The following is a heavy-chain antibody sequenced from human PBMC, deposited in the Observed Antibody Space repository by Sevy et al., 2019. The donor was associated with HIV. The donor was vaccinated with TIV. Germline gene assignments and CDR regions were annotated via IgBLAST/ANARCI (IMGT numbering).Heavy chain of an antibody. V-gene: IGHV3-30-3*01. CDR2: ISYDGSNK. D-gene: IGHD3-22*01. CDR3: ARGGDFNDRSAKRDFDY. CDR1: GFTFSSYA. J-gene: IGHJ4*02. Sequence: GGSLRLSCAASGFTFSSYAMHWVRQAPGKGLEWVAVISYDGSNKYYADSVKGRFTISRDNSKNTLYLQMNSLRVEDTAVYVCARGGDFNDRSAKRDFDYWGQGTLVTVSS.